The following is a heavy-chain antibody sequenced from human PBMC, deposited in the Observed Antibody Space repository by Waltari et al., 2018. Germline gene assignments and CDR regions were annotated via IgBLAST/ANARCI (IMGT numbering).Heavy chain of an antibody. CDR1: GFTFSSYD. CDR2: MDSAGHT. V-gene: IGHV3-13*01. CDR3: VKEGVPTPGNWYFDL. J-gene: IGHJ2*01. Sequence: EVQLVESGGGLVQPGGSLRLSCAASGFTFSSYDMHCVRQVTGKLLEWVSVMDSAGHTSFADSVTGRFTISRENAKNSMYLQMNSLTAGDTAVYYCVKEGVPTPGNWYFDLWGRGTLVTVSS. D-gene: IGHD1-1*01.